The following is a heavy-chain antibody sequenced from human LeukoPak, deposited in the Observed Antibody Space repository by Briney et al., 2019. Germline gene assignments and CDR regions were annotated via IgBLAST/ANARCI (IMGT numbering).Heavy chain of an antibody. D-gene: IGHD4-17*01. CDR2: MNPNSGNT. J-gene: IGHJ2*01. CDR3: ARGNVYGDPDLYFDH. Sequence: ASVKVSCKASGYTFTSYDINWVRQATGQGLEWMGWMNPNSGNTGYAQKFQGRVTMTRNTSIRTAYMELNSLTSEDTAVYYCARGNVYGDPDLYFDHWGRGTLVTVSS. CDR1: GYTFTSYD. V-gene: IGHV1-8*01.